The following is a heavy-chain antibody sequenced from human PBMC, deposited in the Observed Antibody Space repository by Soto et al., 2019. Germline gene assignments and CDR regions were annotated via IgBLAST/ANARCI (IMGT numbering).Heavy chain of an antibody. CDR3: ARDQYSGSYFY. J-gene: IGHJ4*02. D-gene: IGHD1-26*01. Sequence: ASVKVSCKASGYTFTTYAIHWVRQAPGQGLEWMGWIGADNGGTRYSQKFQGRVTITSDTSANTAYMELSSLRSEDTAVYYCARDQYSGSYFYWGQRTLVTVSS. CDR1: GYTFTTYA. V-gene: IGHV1-3*01. CDR2: IGADNGGT.